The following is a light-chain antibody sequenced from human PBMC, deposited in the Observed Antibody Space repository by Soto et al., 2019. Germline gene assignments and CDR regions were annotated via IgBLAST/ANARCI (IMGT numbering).Light chain of an antibody. V-gene: IGLV1-44*01. CDR2: SFN. CDR1: SSNIGTNT. Sequence: QSVLTQPPSASGAPGQRVSISCSGSSSNIGTNTVNWYQQVPGTAPKLLMYSFNERPSGVPDRFSGSRSGTSASLAIRGLRSEDEADYYCSSYTTTNTYVFGTGTKVTV. CDR3: SSYTTTNTYV. J-gene: IGLJ1*01.